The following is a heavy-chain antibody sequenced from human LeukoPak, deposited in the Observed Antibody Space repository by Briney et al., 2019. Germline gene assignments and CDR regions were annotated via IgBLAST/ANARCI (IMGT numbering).Heavy chain of an antibody. CDR2: IYTSGST. J-gene: IGHJ3*02. V-gene: IGHV4-4*07. CDR3: ARDRRLQAFDI. D-gene: IGHD4-11*01. Sequence: KPSETLSLTCTVSGGSISSYYWSWIRQPAGKGLEWIGRIYTSGSTNYNPSPKSRVTMSVSTSKNQFSLKLSSVTAADTAVYSCARDRRLQAFDIWGQGTMVTVSS. CDR1: GGSISSYY.